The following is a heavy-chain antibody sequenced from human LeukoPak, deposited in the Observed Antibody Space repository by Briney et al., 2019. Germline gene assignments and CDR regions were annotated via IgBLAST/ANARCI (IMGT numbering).Heavy chain of an antibody. Sequence: SETLSLTCAVSGYSISSGYYWGWIRQPPGKGLEWIGSIYHSGSTYYNPSLKSRVTISVDTSKNQFSLKLSSVTAADTAVYYCARVVMCGNGGSCYQSYYYYYGMDAWGKGTTVTVSS. J-gene: IGHJ6*04. CDR2: IYHSGST. CDR3: ARVVMCGNGGSCYQSYYYYYGMDA. CDR1: GYSISSGYY. D-gene: IGHD2-15*01. V-gene: IGHV4-38-2*01.